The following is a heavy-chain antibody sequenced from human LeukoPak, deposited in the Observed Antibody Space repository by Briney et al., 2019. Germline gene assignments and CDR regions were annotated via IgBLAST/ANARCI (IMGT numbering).Heavy chain of an antibody. V-gene: IGHV3-23*01. Sequence: PGGSLRLSCAASGFTFSSYAMSWVRQAPGKGLEWVSAISGSGGSTYYADSVKGRFTISRDNSKNTLYLQMNSLRAEDTAVYYCARAGGRCSSTSCLYNWFDPWGQGTLVTVSS. CDR1: GFTFSSYA. CDR2: ISGSGGST. D-gene: IGHD2-2*01. CDR3: ARAGGRCSSTSCLYNWFDP. J-gene: IGHJ5*02.